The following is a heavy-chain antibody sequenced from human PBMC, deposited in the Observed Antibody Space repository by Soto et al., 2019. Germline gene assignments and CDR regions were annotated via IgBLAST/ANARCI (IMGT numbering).Heavy chain of an antibody. Sequence: EQPGGSLRLSCAASGFTFSSYDMNWVRQAPGKGLEWVSAIGVYANTYYADSVKGRFTISRDDSKKTVYLQLNSLRVDDTAVYYCAKESTVGSPGDYFDSWGQGTLVTVSS. CDR2: IGVYANT. CDR1: GFTFSSYD. CDR3: AKESTVGSPGDYFDS. J-gene: IGHJ4*02. V-gene: IGHV3-23*01. D-gene: IGHD1-26*01.